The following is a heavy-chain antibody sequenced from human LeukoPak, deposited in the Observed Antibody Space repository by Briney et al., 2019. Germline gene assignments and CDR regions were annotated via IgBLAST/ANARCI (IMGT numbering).Heavy chain of an antibody. V-gene: IGHV1-18*01. CDR3: ARLAEYQLLTTYYMDV. J-gene: IGHJ6*03. Sequence: ASVKVTCKASGYTFTSYGISWVRQAPGQGLEWMGWISAYNGNTNNAQKLQGRVTMTTDTSTSTAYMELRSLRSDDTAVYYCARLAEYQLLTTYYMDVWGKGTTVTVSS. D-gene: IGHD2-2*01. CDR1: GYTFTSYG. CDR2: ISAYNGNT.